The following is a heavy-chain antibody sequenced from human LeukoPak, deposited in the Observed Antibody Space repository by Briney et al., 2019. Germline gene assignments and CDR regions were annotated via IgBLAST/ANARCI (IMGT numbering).Heavy chain of an antibody. CDR2: IYYSGST. CDR3: ARLVCSSATCYQPYFYYMDV. Sequence: SETLSLTCIVSGGSISNSGYSWGWIRQPPGKGLEWIGTIYYSGSTYYNPSLKSRVTISVDTSKNQFSLKLSSVTAADTAVYYCARLVCSSATCYQPYFYYMDVWGKGTTVTISS. CDR1: GGSISNSGYS. D-gene: IGHD2-2*01. V-gene: IGHV4-39*01. J-gene: IGHJ6*03.